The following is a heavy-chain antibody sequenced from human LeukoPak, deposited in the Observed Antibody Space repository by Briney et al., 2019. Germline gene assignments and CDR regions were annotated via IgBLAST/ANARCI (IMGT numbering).Heavy chain of an antibody. CDR3: ARDPDNSGYDEH. CDR2: ISAYNGNT. J-gene: IGHJ4*02. CDR1: GYTFTSFG. D-gene: IGHD3-22*01. V-gene: IGHV1-18*01. Sequence: GASVKDSCKASGYTFTSFGISWVRQAPGQGLEWMGWISAYNGNTNYAQKLQGRVTMTTDTSTSTAYMELRSLRSDDTAVYYRARDPDNSGYDEHWGQGTLVTVSS.